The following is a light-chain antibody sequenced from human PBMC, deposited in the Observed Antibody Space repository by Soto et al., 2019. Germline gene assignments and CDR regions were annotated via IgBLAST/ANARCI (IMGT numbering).Light chain of an antibody. CDR2: DTT. Sequence: QAVVTQEPSLTVSPGGTVTLTCGSSTGAVTNGHYPYWFQQKPGQAPRTLIYDTTNRHSWTPARFSGSLLGGKAALTLSGAQPADEAEYYCLLSYNGPYVFGTGTKLTVL. J-gene: IGLJ1*01. CDR1: TGAVTNGHY. CDR3: LLSYNGPYV. V-gene: IGLV7-46*01.